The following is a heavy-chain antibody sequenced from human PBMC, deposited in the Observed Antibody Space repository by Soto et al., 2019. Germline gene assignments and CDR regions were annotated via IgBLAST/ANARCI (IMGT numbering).Heavy chain of an antibody. CDR1: GASLSRYY. V-gene: IGHV4-4*07. J-gene: IGHJ5*02. D-gene: IGHD1-26*01. CDR3: VRDGTKNLRDRFEP. CDR2: IYATGDT. Sequence: SETLSLTCSVSGASLSRYYWSWIRQPPGKGLEWIGRIYATGDTDYNPSLKSRISMSVDMSKKQFSLTLRSVTAADTAIYYCVRDGTKNLRDRFEPWGRGILVTVSS.